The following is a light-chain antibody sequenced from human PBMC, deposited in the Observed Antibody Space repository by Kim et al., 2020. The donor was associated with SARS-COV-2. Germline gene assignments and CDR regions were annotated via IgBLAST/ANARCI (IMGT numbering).Light chain of an antibody. Sequence: SSELTQDPAVSVALGQTVRITCQGDSLRSYYATWYQQKQGQPPILVIYGKNNRPSGIPDRFSGSSSGNTASLTITGTQAGAEADYYGNSRVGNDNVVFGG. J-gene: IGLJ2*01. CDR1: SLRSYY. CDR2: GKN. CDR3: NSRVGNDNVV. V-gene: IGLV3-19*01.